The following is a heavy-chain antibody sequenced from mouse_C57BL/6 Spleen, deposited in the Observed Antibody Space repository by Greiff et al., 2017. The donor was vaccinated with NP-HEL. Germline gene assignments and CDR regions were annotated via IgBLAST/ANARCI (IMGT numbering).Heavy chain of an antibody. V-gene: IGHV5-17*01. CDR3: ARISDYYGSSYFDY. D-gene: IGHD1-1*01. Sequence: EVKVVESGGGLVKPGGSLKLSCAASGFTFSDYGMHWVRQAPEKGLEWVAYISSGSSTIYYADTVKGRFTISRDNAKNTLFLQMTSLRSEDTAMYYCARISDYYGSSYFDYWGQGTLVTVSA. CDR2: ISSGSSTI. CDR1: GFTFSDYG. J-gene: IGHJ3*01.